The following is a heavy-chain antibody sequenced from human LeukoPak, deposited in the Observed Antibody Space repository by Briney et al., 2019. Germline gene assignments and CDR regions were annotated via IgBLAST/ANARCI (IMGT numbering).Heavy chain of an antibody. CDR3: ARALDCSSTSCYAVDY. CDR1: GFTFSSYG. D-gene: IGHD2-2*01. J-gene: IGHJ4*02. V-gene: IGHV3-33*01. Sequence: GGSLRLSCAASGFTFSSYGMHWVRQAPGKGLEWVAVIWYDGSNKYYADSVKGRFTISRDNSKNTLYLQMNSLRAKDTAVYYCARALDCSSTSCYAVDYWGQGTLVTVSS. CDR2: IWYDGSNK.